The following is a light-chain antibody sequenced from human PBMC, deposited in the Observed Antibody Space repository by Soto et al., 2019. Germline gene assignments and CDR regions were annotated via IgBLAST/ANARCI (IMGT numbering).Light chain of an antibody. CDR1: QGISSS. CDR3: QQYNGAPPA. J-gene: IGKJ4*01. V-gene: IGKV1-27*01. CDR2: AAS. Sequence: DIQMTQSPSSLSASVGDRVTITCRASQGISSSLAWYQQKPGKVPKLLIYAASNLQSGVPSRFSGSGSGTDFTLTISSLQPEDVATYYCQQYNGAPPAFGGGTKVEIK.